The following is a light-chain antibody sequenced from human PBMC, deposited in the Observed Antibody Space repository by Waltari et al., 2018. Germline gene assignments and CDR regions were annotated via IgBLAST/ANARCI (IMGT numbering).Light chain of an antibody. CDR1: QSIGKY. Sequence: EIVLTQSPGTLSLSPGERATLSCRASQSIGKYLVWYQQKPGQAPRLLIYAASSRATGVPDRFSGSGSGIDFSLTISRLEPEDFAVYYCQNHERLPATFGQGTKVEIK. CDR3: QNHERLPAT. V-gene: IGKV3-20*01. J-gene: IGKJ1*01. CDR2: AAS.